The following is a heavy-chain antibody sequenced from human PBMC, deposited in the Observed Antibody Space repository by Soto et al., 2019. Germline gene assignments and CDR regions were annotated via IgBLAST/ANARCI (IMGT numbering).Heavy chain of an antibody. CDR3: ARGMVYDTADIIRCYYYVMDV. CDR1: GFTFSSYW. J-gene: IGHJ6*02. V-gene: IGHV3-7*01. D-gene: IGHD2-8*01. Sequence: PGGSLRLSCAASGFTFSSYWMSWVRQAPGKGLEWVANIKQDGSEKYYVDSVKGRFTISRDNAKNSLYLLMNSLRAEDTAVFYCARGMVYDTADIIRCYYYVMDVWGQGTTVTVSS. CDR2: IKQDGSEK.